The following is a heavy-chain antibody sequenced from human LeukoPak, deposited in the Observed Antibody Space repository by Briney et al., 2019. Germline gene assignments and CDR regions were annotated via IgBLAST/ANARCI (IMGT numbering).Heavy chain of an antibody. D-gene: IGHD2-2*01. V-gene: IGHV4-31*03. Sequence: SETLSLTCTVSGGSISSGGYYWSWIRQHPGKGLEWIGYIYYSGSTYYNPPLKSRVTISVDTSKNQFSLKLSSVTAADTAVYYCARVGGSTSDDYWGQGTLVTVSS. J-gene: IGHJ4*02. CDR2: IYYSGST. CDR1: GGSISSGGYY. CDR3: ARVGGSTSDDY.